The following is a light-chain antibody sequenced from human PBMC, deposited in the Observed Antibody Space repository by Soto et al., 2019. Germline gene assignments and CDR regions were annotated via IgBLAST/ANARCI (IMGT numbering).Light chain of an antibody. J-gene: IGKJ1*01. V-gene: IGKV3-15*01. CDR1: QSVSSSY. Sequence: EIVLTQSPGTLSLSPGERATLSCRASQSVSSSYLAWYQQKPGQAPRLLIYDASTMATGFPARFSGSGSGTEFTLTISSLQSEDFAVYYCQQYNNWPTWTFGQGTKVDI. CDR2: DAS. CDR3: QQYNNWPTWT.